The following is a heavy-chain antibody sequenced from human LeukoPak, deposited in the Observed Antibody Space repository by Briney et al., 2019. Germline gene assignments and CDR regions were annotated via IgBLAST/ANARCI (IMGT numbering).Heavy chain of an antibody. Sequence: GGSLRLSCAASGFTFSSYEMNWVRQAPGKGLEWVSYISSSGSTIYYADSVKGRFTISRDNAKNSLYLQMNSLRAEDTAVYYCARDTHYYDSSGWLGGYFQYWGQGTLVTVSS. CDR2: ISSSGSTI. CDR1: GFTFSSYE. CDR3: ARDTHYYDSSGWLGGYFQY. J-gene: IGHJ1*01. D-gene: IGHD3-22*01. V-gene: IGHV3-48*03.